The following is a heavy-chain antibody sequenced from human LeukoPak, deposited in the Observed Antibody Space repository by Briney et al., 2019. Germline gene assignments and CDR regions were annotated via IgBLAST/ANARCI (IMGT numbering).Heavy chain of an antibody. CDR1: GGSISSGGYY. V-gene: IGHV4-31*03. J-gene: IGHJ1*01. CDR3: ARNPSSGYYQRRSLYFQH. CDR2: IYYSGST. D-gene: IGHD3-22*01. Sequence: SQTLSLTCTVSGGSISSGGYYWSWIRQHPGKGLEWIGYIYYSGSTYYNPSLKSRVTISVDTSKNQFSLKLSSVTAADTAVYYCARNPSSGYYQRRSLYFQHWGQGTLVTVSS.